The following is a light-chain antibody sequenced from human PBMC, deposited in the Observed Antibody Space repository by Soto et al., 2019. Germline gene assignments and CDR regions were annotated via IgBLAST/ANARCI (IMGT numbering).Light chain of an antibody. CDR3: QQYDSSPKT. V-gene: IGKV3-20*01. Sequence: EMVRTQSQATLSVSPGGRATPSCTASQSVSANLAWYKQKPGQAPRLRSVGASSRATGIPERCSGSGSGTDCTLTSSRLEPEDLAVYYGQQYDSSPKTVGQGTKVEIK. CDR1: QSVSAN. CDR2: GAS. J-gene: IGKJ1*01.